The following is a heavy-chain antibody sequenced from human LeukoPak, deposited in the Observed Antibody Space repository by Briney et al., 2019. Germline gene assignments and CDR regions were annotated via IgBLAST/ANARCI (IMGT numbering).Heavy chain of an antibody. V-gene: IGHV3-33*01. CDR1: GVTFSSYG. Sequence: GGSLRLSCAASGVTFSSYGMHWVRQAPGKGLEWVAVIWCGGSNKYYADSVMGRFTISRDNSKNTLYLQMNSLRVEDTAVYYCARDGVYGGNPSHWFDPWGQGTLVTVS. CDR2: IWCGGSNK. CDR3: ARDGVYGGNPSHWFDP. D-gene: IGHD4-23*01. J-gene: IGHJ5*02.